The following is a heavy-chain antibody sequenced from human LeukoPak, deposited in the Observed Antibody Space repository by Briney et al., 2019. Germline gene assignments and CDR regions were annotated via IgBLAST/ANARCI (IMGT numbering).Heavy chain of an antibody. V-gene: IGHV1-2*02. CDR3: ARSAAADFRFDY. CDR1: GYTFTGYY. J-gene: IGHJ4*02. D-gene: IGHD6-13*01. CDR2: INPNSGGI. Sequence: ASMKVSCKATGYTFTGYYMHWVRQAPGQGLEWMGWINPNSGGINYAQKFQGRVTMTRDTSISTAYMELSRLRSDDTAVYYCARSAAADFRFDYWGQGTLVTVSS.